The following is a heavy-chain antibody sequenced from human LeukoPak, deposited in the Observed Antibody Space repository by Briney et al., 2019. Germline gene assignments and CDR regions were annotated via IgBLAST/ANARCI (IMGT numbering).Heavy chain of an antibody. CDR3: ARLREGMIVVIFDY. CDR2: ISAYNGNT. V-gene: IGHV1-18*01. J-gene: IGHJ4*02. D-gene: IGHD3-22*01. Sequence: ASVKVSCKASGYTFTSYGISWVRQAPGQGLGWMGGISAYNGNTNYAKKLQGRVTMTTDTSTSTAYMELRSLRSDDTAVYYCARLREGMIVVIFDYWGQGTLVTDSS. CDR1: GYTFTSYG.